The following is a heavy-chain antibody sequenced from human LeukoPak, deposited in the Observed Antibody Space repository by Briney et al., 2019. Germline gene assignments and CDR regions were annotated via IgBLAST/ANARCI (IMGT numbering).Heavy chain of an antibody. D-gene: IGHD1-14*01. Sequence: SETLSLTCAVSLDSTTSNFWSWVRQPPGKGLEWIGEIHRSGSPNYNPSLQSRVTISIDRSRNQIVLELSSVTAADTAFYYCAREILGGFNPGAYWGQGTLVTVSS. CDR1: LDSTTSNF. CDR2: IHRSGSP. J-gene: IGHJ4*02. CDR3: AREILGGFNPGAY. V-gene: IGHV4-4*02.